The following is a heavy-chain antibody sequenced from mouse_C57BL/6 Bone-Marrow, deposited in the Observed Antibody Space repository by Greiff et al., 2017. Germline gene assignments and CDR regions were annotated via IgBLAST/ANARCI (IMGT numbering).Heavy chain of an antibody. Sequence: QVLLLQPGAELVKPGASVKLSCKASGYTFTSYWMHWVKQRPGQGLEWIGMIHPNSGSTNYNEKFKSKATLTVDKSSSSTYMQLSSLTSEYSAVCNRARTGIYYDNLWIAFWDRGTRVTVSA. CDR2: IHPNSGST. J-gene: IGHJ3*01. D-gene: IGHD2-1*01. CDR3: ARTGIYYDNLWIAF. V-gene: IGHV1-64*01. CDR1: GYTFTSYW.